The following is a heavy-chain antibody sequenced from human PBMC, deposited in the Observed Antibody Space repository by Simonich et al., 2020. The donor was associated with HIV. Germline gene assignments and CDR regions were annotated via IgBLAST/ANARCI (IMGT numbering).Heavy chain of an antibody. D-gene: IGHD5-12*01. J-gene: IGHJ4*02. CDR3: ARRSGYALDY. CDR1: GGSFSGYY. CDR2: IDNSEST. Sequence: QVQLQQWGAGLLKPSETLSLTCAVYGGSFSGYYWSWIRQPPGKGLEWIGEIDNSESTSYNPSLKIRVTMSVDTSKNQFSLKLTSVTAADTAVYYCARRSGYALDYWGQGTLVTVSS. V-gene: IGHV4-34*01.